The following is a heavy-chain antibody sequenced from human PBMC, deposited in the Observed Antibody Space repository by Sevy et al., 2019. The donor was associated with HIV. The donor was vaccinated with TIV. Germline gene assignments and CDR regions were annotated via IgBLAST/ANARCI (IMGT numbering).Heavy chain of an antibody. J-gene: IGHJ5*02. CDR1: GFIFSNYA. V-gene: IGHV3-64D*06. CDR3: VKDRIETILWSKGDWFDP. CDR2: LSSHNAGST. Sequence: GGSLRLSCSASGFIFSNYAMHWVRQAPGKGLEYVSGLSSHNAGSTYYADSVNGRLTISRDNSKNTLYLQMTSLRTEETAVYYCVKDRIETILWSKGDWFDPWGQGTLVTVSS. D-gene: IGHD3-9*01.